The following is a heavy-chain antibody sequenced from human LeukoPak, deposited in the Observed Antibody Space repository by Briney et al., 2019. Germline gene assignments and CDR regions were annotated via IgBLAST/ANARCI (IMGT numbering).Heavy chain of an antibody. D-gene: IGHD6-13*01. V-gene: IGHV4-34*01. CDR2: INHSGST. CDR3: ARPLGYSSMRGWFDP. J-gene: IGHJ5*02. CDR1: GGSFSGYY. Sequence: SETLSLTCAVYGGSFSGYYWSWIRQPPGKGLEWIGEINHSGSTNYNPSLKSRVAISVDTSKNQFSLKLSSVTAADTAVYYCARPLGYSSMRGWFDPWGQGTLVTVSS.